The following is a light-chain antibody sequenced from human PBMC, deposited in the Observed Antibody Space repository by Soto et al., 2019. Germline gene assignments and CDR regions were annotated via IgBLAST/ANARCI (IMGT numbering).Light chain of an antibody. J-gene: IGLJ1*01. CDR2: DVT. CDR1: SSDVGGYKY. CDR3: SSYTSSSSYV. V-gene: IGLV2-14*01. Sequence: ALTQPASVSGSPGQSITISCTGTSSDVGGYKYVSWYQQHPDKAPKLIIYDVTNRPSGISNRFSGSKSGNTASLTISGLQAEDEADYYCSSYTSSSSYVFGTGTKVT.